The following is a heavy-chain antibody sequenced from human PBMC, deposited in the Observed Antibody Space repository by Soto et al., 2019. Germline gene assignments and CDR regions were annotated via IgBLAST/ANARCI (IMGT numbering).Heavy chain of an antibody. Sequence: SETLSLTCSVSGYSIGSGYYCAWIRQTPEKGLEWIGNIYHSGRTYYNPSLNSRVTISVDTSKNQLSLKLSSVTAADTAVYYCARDGGRYYAMDVWGQGITVTVSS. CDR1: GYSIGSGYY. CDR2: IYHSGRT. D-gene: IGHD3-3*01. CDR3: ARDGGRYYAMDV. V-gene: IGHV4-38-2*02. J-gene: IGHJ6*02.